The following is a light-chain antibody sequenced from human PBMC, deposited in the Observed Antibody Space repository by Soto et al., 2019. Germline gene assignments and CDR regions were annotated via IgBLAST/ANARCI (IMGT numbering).Light chain of an antibody. CDR2: EVT. Sequence: QSVLTQPASVSGSPGQSITISCTGTRSDVGRYNYVSWYQQHPGKAPKLLIYEVTYRPSGVSTRFSAYKSGSTASLTISGIRAEDEADYYCSSYSTTSSPHVLFGGGTKLTVL. V-gene: IGLV2-14*01. CDR3: SSYSTTSSPHVL. CDR1: RSDVGRYNY. J-gene: IGLJ2*01.